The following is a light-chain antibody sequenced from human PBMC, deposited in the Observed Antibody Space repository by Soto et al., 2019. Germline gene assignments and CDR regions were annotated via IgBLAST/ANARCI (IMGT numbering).Light chain of an antibody. V-gene: IGKV3-15*01. CDR2: GAS. CDR3: QQYNKWPPYT. Sequence: EIVMTQSPATLSVSPGERATLSCRASQSVSTNLAWYQQKPAQAPRLLIYGASTRATGIPARFSGSGSGTEFTLTISRLHSEDYAVYYCQQYNKWPPYTFGQGTKLEIK. CDR1: QSVSTN. J-gene: IGKJ2*01.